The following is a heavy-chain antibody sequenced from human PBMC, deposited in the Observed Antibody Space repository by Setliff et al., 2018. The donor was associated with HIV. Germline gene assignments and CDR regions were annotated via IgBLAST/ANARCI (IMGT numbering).Heavy chain of an antibody. CDR3: ARERDSDGFQFDP. CDR1: GYSFTKYV. D-gene: IGHD3-22*01. J-gene: IGHJ5*02. V-gene: IGHV1-3*03. Sequence: ASVKVSCKASGYSFTKYVMHWVRQAPGQRLEWMGWINAGNDNTKYSQKFQGRVTITRDTSASTAYMDLSSLRSEDMAVYYCARERDSDGFQFDPWGQGTLVTVSS. CDR2: INAGNDNT.